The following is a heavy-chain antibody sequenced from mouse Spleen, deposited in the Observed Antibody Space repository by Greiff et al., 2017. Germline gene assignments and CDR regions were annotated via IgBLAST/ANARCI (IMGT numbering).Heavy chain of an antibody. CDR2: IDPSDSYT. CDR1: GYTFTSYW. J-gene: IGHJ4*01. D-gene: IGHD4-1*02. V-gene: IGHV1-50*01. Sequence: QVQLQQPGAELVKPGASVKLSCKASGYTFTSYWMQWVKQRPGQGLEWIGEIDPSDSYTNYNQKFKGKATLTVDTSSSTAYMQLSSLTSEDSAVYYCARVWSNSYAMDYWGQGTSVTVSS. CDR3: ARVWSNSYAMDY.